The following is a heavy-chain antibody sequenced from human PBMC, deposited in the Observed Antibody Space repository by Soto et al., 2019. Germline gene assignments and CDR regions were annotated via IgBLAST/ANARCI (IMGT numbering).Heavy chain of an antibody. J-gene: IGHJ3*02. V-gene: IGHV3-23*01. CDR2: ISGSGGST. CDR3: AKDETVYAIYPVGAFDI. D-gene: IGHD2-8*01. Sequence: GSLRLSCAASGFTFSRYAVSWVRQAPGKGLEWVSAISGSGGSTYFRDSVKGRFTISRDNSKNTLYLQMNSLRAEDTAVYYCAKDETVYAIYPVGAFDIWGQGTMVTVSS. CDR1: GFTFSRYA.